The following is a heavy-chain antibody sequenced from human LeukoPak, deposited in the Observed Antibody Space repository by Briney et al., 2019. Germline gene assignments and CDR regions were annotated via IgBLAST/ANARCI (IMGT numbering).Heavy chain of an antibody. J-gene: IGHJ5*02. CDR2: IYYSGST. D-gene: IGHD3-9*01. V-gene: IGHV4-30-4*01. CDR1: GGSISSGDYY. CDR3: ARANVLRYFDWLTEEGGWFDP. Sequence: PSETLSLTCTVSGGSISSGDYYWSWIRQPPGKGLEWIGYIYYSGSTYYNPSLKSRVTISVDTSKNQFSLKLSSVTAADTAVYYCARANVLRYFDWLTEEGGWFDPWGQGTLVTVSS.